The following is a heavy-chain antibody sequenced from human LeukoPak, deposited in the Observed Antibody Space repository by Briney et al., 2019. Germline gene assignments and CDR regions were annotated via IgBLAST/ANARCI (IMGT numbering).Heavy chain of an antibody. D-gene: IGHD1-26*01. Sequence: SETLSLTCTVSGGSISSGDYYWSWIRQPPGKGLEWIGYIYYRGSTYYNPSLKSRVTISVDTSKNQFSLKLSSVTAADTAVYYCARGGRELLRSYYYYYYGMDVWGQGTTVTVSS. V-gene: IGHV4-30-4*08. CDR3: ARGGRELLRSYYYYYYGMDV. J-gene: IGHJ6*02. CDR1: GGSISSGDYY. CDR2: IYYRGST.